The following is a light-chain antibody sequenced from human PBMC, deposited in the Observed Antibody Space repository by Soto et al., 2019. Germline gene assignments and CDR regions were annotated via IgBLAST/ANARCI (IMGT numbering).Light chain of an antibody. CDR3: SSYTTTNTYV. J-gene: IGLJ1*01. Sequence: ALTQPASVSGSPGQSITISCTGTSSDVGGYNYVSWYQQHPGKAPKLMIYEVSNRPSGVSNRFSGSKSGNTASLTVSGLQAEDEADYYCSSYTTTNTYVFGTGTKVTVL. CDR2: EVS. V-gene: IGLV2-14*01. CDR1: SSDVGGYNY.